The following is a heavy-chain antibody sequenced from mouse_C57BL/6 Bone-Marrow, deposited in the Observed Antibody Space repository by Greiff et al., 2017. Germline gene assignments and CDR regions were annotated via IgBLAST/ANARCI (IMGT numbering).Heavy chain of an antibody. CDR1: GYTFTSYW. CDR2: IDPSDSYT. J-gene: IGHJ3*01. V-gene: IGHV1-69*01. Sequence: VQRVESGAELVMPGASVKLSCKASGYTFTSYWMHWVKQRPGQGLEWIGEIDPSDSYTNYNQKFKGKSTLTVDKSSSTAYMQLSSLTSEDSAVYYCAITAYSFAYWGQGTLVTVSA. CDR3: AITAYSFAY. D-gene: IGHD1-2*01.